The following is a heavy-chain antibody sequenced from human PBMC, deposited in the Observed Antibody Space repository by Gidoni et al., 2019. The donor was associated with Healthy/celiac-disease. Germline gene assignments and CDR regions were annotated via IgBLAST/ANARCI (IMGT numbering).Heavy chain of an antibody. CDR1: GYTFTSYS. CDR3: ARSANHNLGDYYYYYMDV. D-gene: IGHD1-26*01. CDR2: INAGNGNT. V-gene: IGHV1-3*01. J-gene: IGHJ6*03. Sequence: QVQLVQSGAEVQKPGASVKVSCKASGYTFTSYSMHWVRQAPGQRLEWMGWINAGNGNTKYSQKFQGRVTITRDTSASTAYMELSSLRSEDTAVYYCARSANHNLGDYYYYYMDVWGKGTTVTVSS.